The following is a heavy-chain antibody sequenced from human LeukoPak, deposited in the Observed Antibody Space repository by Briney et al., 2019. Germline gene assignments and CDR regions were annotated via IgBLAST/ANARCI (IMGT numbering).Heavy chain of an antibody. CDR1: GFTFSSHG. CDR3: ASSPGIGWYPPNY. D-gene: IGHD6-19*01. CDR2: IWYDGNQK. Sequence: PGGSLRLSCAASGFTFSSHGMHWVRQAPGKGLEWVAVIWYDGNQKYYADSVKGRFTISRDNSKNTLYLQLNSLRAEDTAVYHCASSPGIGWYPPNYWGQGTLVTVSS. J-gene: IGHJ4*02. V-gene: IGHV3-33*01.